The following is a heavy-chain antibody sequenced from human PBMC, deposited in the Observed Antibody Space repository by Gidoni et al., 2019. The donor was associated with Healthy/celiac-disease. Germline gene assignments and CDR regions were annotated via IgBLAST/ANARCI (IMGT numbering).Heavy chain of an antibody. CDR1: GLTFSSCA. Sequence: EVQLLESGGGLVQPGGPLRLPCAASGLTFSSCAMSWVRQAPGKGLEWVSAISGSGGSTYYADSVKGRFTISRDNSKNTLYLQMNSLRAEDTAVYYCAKFGGSGSYYNPYQLYYYGMDVWGQGTTVTVSS. D-gene: IGHD3-10*01. V-gene: IGHV3-23*01. CDR2: ISGSGGST. J-gene: IGHJ6*02. CDR3: AKFGGSGSYYNPYQLYYYGMDV.